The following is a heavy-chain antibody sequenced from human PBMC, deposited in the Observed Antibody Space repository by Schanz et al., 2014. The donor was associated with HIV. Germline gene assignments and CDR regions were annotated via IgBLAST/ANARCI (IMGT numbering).Heavy chain of an antibody. Sequence: VQLVESGGGLVQPGGSLRLSCADSGFTFSSYAMSWVRQAPGKGLEWVSAISGGGGSTYYADSVKGRFTISRDNAKNSLYLQMNSLRVEDTAVYYCASRGGSSWYENWFDPWGQGTLVTVSS. CDR3: ASRGGSSWYENWFDP. J-gene: IGHJ5*02. V-gene: IGHV3-23*04. CDR1: GFTFSSYA. CDR2: ISGGGGST. D-gene: IGHD6-13*01.